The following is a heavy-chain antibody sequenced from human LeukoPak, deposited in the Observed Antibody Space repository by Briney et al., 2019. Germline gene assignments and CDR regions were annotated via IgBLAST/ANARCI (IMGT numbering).Heavy chain of an antibody. V-gene: IGHV4-34*01. CDR1: GGSFSGYY. CDR3: AREGIFGVVKKIKNYFDY. CDR2: INHSGST. Sequence: PSETLSLTCAVYGGSFSGYYWSWIRQPPGKGLEWIGEINHSGSTNYNPSLKSRVTISVDTSKNQFSLKLSSVTAADTAVYYCAREGIFGVVKKIKNYFDYWGQGTLVTVSS. J-gene: IGHJ4*02. D-gene: IGHD3-3*01.